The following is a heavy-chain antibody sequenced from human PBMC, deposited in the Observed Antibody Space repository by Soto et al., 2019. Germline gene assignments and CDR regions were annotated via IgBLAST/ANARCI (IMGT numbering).Heavy chain of an antibody. CDR1: GYSFTSNH. Sequence: ASVKVSCKASGYSFTSNHLHWVRQAPRQGLEWVGIINPSLGRANYAQKFQDRVAMTWDTSTRIAYMELNGLRSDDTAVYFCASAPYSSTSFFFDYWGQGALVTVSS. CDR3: ASAPYSSTSFFFDY. D-gene: IGHD1-26*01. V-gene: IGHV1-46*01. J-gene: IGHJ4*02. CDR2: INPSLGRA.